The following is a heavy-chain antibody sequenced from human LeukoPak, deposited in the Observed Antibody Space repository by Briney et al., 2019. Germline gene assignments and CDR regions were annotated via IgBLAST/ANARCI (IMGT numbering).Heavy chain of an antibody. CDR1: GFTFSSYS. CDR3: AKDPRYCSGGSCYSVYYFDY. CDR2: ISSSSYI. J-gene: IGHJ4*02. D-gene: IGHD2-15*01. Sequence: GGSLRLSCAASGFTFSSYSMSWVRQAPGKGLEWVSSISSSSYIYYADSVKGRFTISRDNAKNSLYLQMNSLRAEDTAVYYCAKDPRYCSGGSCYSVYYFDYWGQGTLVTVSS. V-gene: IGHV3-21*01.